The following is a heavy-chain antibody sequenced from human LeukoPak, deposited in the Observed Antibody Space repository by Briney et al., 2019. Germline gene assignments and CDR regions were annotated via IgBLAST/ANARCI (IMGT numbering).Heavy chain of an antibody. CDR1: GGTFSSYA. D-gene: IGHD2-2*01. Sequence: ASVKVSCKASGGTFSSYAISWVRQAPGQGLEWMGGIIPIFGTANYAQKFQGRVTITADESTSTAYMELSSLRSEDTAVYYCARGGYCSSTSCYDTFYYYYYYMDVWGKGTTVTISS. V-gene: IGHV1-69*13. CDR2: IIPIFGTA. J-gene: IGHJ6*03. CDR3: ARGGYCSSTSCYDTFYYYYYYMDV.